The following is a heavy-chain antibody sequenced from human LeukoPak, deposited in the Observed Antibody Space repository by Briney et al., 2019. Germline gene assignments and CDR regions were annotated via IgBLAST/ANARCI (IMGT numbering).Heavy chain of an antibody. J-gene: IGHJ4*02. CDR1: GLIFSDYY. Sequence: GGSLRLSCAASGLIFSDYYMSWIRQAPGKGLEWVSYISSGSTIYYADSVKGRFTISRDNAKNSLYLQMNSLRAEDTAVYYCALRTRYTVTTAYWGQGTLVTVSS. CDR3: ALRTRYTVTTAY. D-gene: IGHD4-17*01. V-gene: IGHV3-11*01. CDR2: ISSGSTI.